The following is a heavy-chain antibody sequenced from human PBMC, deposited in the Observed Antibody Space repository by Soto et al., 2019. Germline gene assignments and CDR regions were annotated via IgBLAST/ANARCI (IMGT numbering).Heavy chain of an antibody. J-gene: IGHJ4*02. D-gene: IGHD1-1*01. CDR3: ARDYTTGTTGFDY. V-gene: IGHV1-46*01. Sequence: GASAKGSCEASGCAFTRYYMHWLRQAPGQGLEWMGIINPSGGSTSYAQKFQGRVTITRDTSTSTVYMELSSLRSEDTAVYYCARDYTTGTTGFDYWGQGTLVTVSS. CDR1: GCAFTRYY. CDR2: INPSGGST.